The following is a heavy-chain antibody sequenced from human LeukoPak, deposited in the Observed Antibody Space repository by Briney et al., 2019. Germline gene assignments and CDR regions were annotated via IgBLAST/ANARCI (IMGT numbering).Heavy chain of an antibody. Sequence: GGSLRLSCEAPGFAFSNYAMSWVRQAPGKGLEWVASISGSGGTTNYADSVKGRFTISRDNSRTTLYLQMNGLSAEDAAFYYCAKDSDSSGYRYWYFDLWGRGTLVAVSS. D-gene: IGHD3-22*01. V-gene: IGHV3-23*01. CDR3: AKDSDSSGYRYWYFDL. CDR1: GFAFSNYA. CDR2: ISGSGGTT. J-gene: IGHJ2*01.